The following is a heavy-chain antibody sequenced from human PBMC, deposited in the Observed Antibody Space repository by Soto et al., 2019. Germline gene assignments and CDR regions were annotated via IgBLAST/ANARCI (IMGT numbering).Heavy chain of an antibody. V-gene: IGHV4-59*08. J-gene: IGHJ6*03. CDR2: IYYSGST. CDR1: GGSISSYY. Sequence: SETLSLTCTVSGGSISSYYWSWIRQPPGKGLEWIGYIYYSGSTNYNPSLKSRVTISVDTSKNQFSLKLSSVTAADTAVYYCARQPYILTGYYYYYYMDVWGKGTTVTVSS. D-gene: IGHD3-9*01. CDR3: ARQPYILTGYYYYYYMDV.